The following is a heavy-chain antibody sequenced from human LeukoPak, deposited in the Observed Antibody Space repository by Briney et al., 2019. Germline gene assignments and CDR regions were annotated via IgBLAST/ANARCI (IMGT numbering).Heavy chain of an antibody. V-gene: IGHV3-48*03. CDR3: AKDSGSGSLDY. J-gene: IGHJ4*02. CDR2: ISSSGSTI. Sequence: PGGSLRLSCAASGFTFSSYEMNWVRQAPGKGLEWVSYISSSGSTIYYADSVKGRFTISRDNAKNSLYLQMNSLRAEDTAVYYCAKDSGSGSLDYWGQGTLVTVSS. CDR1: GFTFSSYE. D-gene: IGHD3-10*01.